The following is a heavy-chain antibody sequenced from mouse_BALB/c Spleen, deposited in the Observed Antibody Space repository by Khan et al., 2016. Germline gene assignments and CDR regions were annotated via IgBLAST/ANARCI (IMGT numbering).Heavy chain of an antibody. J-gene: IGHJ1*01. CDR2: IDPANGNT. CDR1: GFNIKDTY. D-gene: IGHD4-1*01. V-gene: IGHV14-3*02. Sequence: EVQLQESGAELVKPGASVKLSCTASGFNIKDTYMHWVKQRPEQGLEWIGRIDPANGNTKYDPKFQGKATITADTSSNTAYLQLSSLTSEDTAVYYCARHWGWYFDVWGAGTTVTVSS. CDR3: ARHWGWYFDV.